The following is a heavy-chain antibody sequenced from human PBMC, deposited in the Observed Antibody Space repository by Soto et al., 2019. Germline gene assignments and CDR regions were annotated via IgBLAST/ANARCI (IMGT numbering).Heavy chain of an antibody. V-gene: IGHV4-34*01. D-gene: IGHD6-25*01. J-gene: IGHJ4*01. CDR3: ARAPKVSGSYQTSPDF. Sequence: QVQLHQWGAGLLKPSETLSLACSIYSGSFSGYYWSCIRQPPGKVLDWIGEISQSGNTNYSPSLKCRVSISIDTSKTQFSLNMASVSAADTAVYYCARAPKVSGSYQTSPDFWGNGTLVNVSA. CDR2: ISQSGNT. CDR1: SGSFSGYY.